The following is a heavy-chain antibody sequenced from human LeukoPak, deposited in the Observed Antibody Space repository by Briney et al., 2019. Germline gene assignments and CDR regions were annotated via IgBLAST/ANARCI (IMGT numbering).Heavy chain of an antibody. J-gene: IGHJ4*02. V-gene: IGHV4-39*07. D-gene: IGHD3-3*01. CDR3: ASGYDFRNDY. Sequence: PSETLSLTCTVSGGSSSSRSHYWGWVRQPPGKGLEWIGSFSYNENTYYNPSLKSRVTISVDTSKNQFSLKLSSVTAADTAVYYCASGYDFRNDYWGQGTLVTVSS. CDR2: FSYNENT. CDR1: GGSSSSRSHY.